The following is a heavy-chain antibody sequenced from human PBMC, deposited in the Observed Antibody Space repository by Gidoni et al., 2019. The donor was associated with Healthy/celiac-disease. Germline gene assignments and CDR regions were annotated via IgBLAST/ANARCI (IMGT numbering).Heavy chain of an antibody. D-gene: IGHD6-13*01. Sequence: EVQLVESGGGLVKPGGSLRLSCAASGFTFSNAWMSWVRQAPGKGLGWVGRIKSKTDGGTTDYAAPVKGRFTISRDDSKNTLYLQMNSLKTEDTAVYYCTTYISSSWNADFDYWGQGTLVTVSS. CDR3: TTYISSSWNADFDY. V-gene: IGHV3-15*01. J-gene: IGHJ4*02. CDR1: GFTFSNAW. CDR2: IKSKTDGGTT.